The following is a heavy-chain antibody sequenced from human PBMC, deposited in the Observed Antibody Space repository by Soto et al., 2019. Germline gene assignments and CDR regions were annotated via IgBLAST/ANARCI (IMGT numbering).Heavy chain of an antibody. CDR2: ISGSGGST. D-gene: IGHD3-3*01. Sequence: WSLRLSCAASGFTFSSYAMSWVRQAPGKGLEWVSAISGSGGSTYYADSVKGRFTISRDNSKNTLYLQMNSLRAEDTAVYYCAKEDDFWSGYLPTFYYGMDVWGQGTTVTVSS. CDR3: AKEDDFWSGYLPTFYYGMDV. CDR1: GFTFSSYA. V-gene: IGHV3-23*01. J-gene: IGHJ6*02.